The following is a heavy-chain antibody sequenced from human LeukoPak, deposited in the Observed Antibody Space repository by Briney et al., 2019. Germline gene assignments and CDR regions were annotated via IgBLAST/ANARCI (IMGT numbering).Heavy chain of an antibody. CDR3: ARGVGLRTIFGVVINSHFDY. J-gene: IGHJ4*02. CDR1: GGSISSGGYY. CDR2: IYYSGST. D-gene: IGHD3-3*01. Sequence: SQTLSLTCTVPGGSISSGGYYWSWIRQHPGKGLEWIGYIYYSGSTYYNPSLKSRVTISVDTSKNQFSLKLSSVTAADTAVYYCARGVGLRTIFGVVINSHFDYWGQGTLVTVSS. V-gene: IGHV4-31*03.